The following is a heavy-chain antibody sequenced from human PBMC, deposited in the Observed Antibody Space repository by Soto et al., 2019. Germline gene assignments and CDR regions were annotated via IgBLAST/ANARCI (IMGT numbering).Heavy chain of an antibody. CDR2: IWHDGSDK. CDR1: GFTFSSYG. Sequence: QVQLVESGGGVVQPGRSLRLSCTASGFTFSSYGMHWVRQAPGKGLEWVAVIWHDGSDKYYADYVKGRFTISRDNSKNTLKLQMNSLRAEDTAVYYCATVGAADYGMDVWGQGTTVTVSS. D-gene: IGHD6-13*01. J-gene: IGHJ6*02. CDR3: ATVGAADYGMDV. V-gene: IGHV3-33*01.